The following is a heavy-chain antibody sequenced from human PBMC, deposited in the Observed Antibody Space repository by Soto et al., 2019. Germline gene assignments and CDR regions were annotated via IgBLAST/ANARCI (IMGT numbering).Heavy chain of an antibody. D-gene: IGHD3-22*01. CDR1: GFTFSSYG. CDR2: ISYDGSNK. Sequence: GGSLRLSCAASGFTFSSYGMHWVRQAPGKGLEWVAVISYDGSNKYYADSVKGRFTISRDNSKNTLYLRMNSLRAEDTAVYYCAKDAYSSGYQIDYWGQGTLVTVSS. J-gene: IGHJ4*02. CDR3: AKDAYSSGYQIDY. V-gene: IGHV3-30*18.